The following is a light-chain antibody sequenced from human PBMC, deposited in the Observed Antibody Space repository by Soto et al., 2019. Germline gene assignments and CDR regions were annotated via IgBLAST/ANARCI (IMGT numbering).Light chain of an antibody. CDR1: QSVRSN. Sequence: EIVMPQSPATLSVSPGERATLSCRASQSVRSNLAWYQQKPGQAPRLLIYGASTRAPGIPARFSGSGSGTEFTLTISSLQSEDSAVYYCQQYHSWPAFGQGTKVDIK. CDR2: GAS. J-gene: IGKJ1*01. CDR3: QQYHSWPA. V-gene: IGKV3-15*01.